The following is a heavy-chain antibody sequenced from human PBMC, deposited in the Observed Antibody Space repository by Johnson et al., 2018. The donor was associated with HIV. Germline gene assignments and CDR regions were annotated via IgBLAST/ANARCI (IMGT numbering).Heavy chain of an antibody. Sequence: WVRQAPGKGLEWVSLISWDGGSTYYADSVKGRFTISRDNAKNSLYLQMNSLKTEDTAVYYCSTDAFARTGTAGAFDIWGQGTRVTVSS. CDR3: STDAFARTGTAGAFDI. J-gene: IGHJ3*02. D-gene: IGHD1-7*01. CDR2: ISWDGGST. V-gene: IGHV3-43*01.